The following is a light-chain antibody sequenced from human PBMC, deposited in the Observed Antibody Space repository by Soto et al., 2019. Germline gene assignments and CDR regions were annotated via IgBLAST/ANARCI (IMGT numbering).Light chain of an antibody. CDR2: EVS. J-gene: IGLJ1*01. Sequence: QSALTEPPSASGSPGQSVTISCTGTSSDVGGYNFVSWYQQHPGKAPKLIIYEVSERPSGVPDRFSGSKAGNTAYLTVSGLQADDEADYYCSSYAGSNFNVFGIGTKSPS. V-gene: IGLV2-8*01. CDR3: SSYAGSNFNV. CDR1: SSDVGGYNF.